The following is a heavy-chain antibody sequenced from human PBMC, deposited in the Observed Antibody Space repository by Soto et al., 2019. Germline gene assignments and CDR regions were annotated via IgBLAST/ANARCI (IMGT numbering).Heavy chain of an antibody. CDR1: GLTVSNVW. CDR2: IKSKGYGGTT. CDR3: TTGARAVPQWLYFLS. D-gene: IGHD6-19*01. J-gene: IGHJ4*02. V-gene: IGHV3-15*01. Sequence: GGSLRLSCAASGLTVSNVWMSWVRQSPGKGLEWVGRIKSKGYGGTTDYAAPVNGRFTISRDDSKNTLYLQMNGLKSEDTAVYYCTTGARAVPQWLYFLSWGQGALVTVSS.